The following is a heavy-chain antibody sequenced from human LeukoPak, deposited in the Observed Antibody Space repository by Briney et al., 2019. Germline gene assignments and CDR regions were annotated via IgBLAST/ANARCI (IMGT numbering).Heavy chain of an antibody. V-gene: IGHV4-39*07. J-gene: IGHJ4*02. Sequence: SETLSLTCTVSGGSISSSSYYWGWIRQPPGKGLEWIGSIYYSGSTYYNPSLKSRVTISVDTSKNQFSLKLSSVTAADTAVYYSARVPAELTFDYWGQGTLVTVSS. CDR2: IYYSGST. CDR3: ARVPAELTFDY. CDR1: GGSISSSSYY. D-gene: IGHD1-7*01.